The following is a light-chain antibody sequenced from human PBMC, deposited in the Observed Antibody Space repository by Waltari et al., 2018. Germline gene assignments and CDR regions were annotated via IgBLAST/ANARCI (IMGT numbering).Light chain of an antibody. J-gene: IGKJ4*01. CDR2: GSS. CDR3: QHRSTWPPT. V-gene: IGKV3D-20*02. CDR1: QSLSSSY. Sequence: IVLTQSPGTLSLSPGDTGTLSCRASQSLSSSYLAWYQQRPGQAPRLLIYGSSNRATGIPDRFSGSGSGTHFTLIISGLEPEDFAFYYCQHRSTWPPTFGGGTNVVL.